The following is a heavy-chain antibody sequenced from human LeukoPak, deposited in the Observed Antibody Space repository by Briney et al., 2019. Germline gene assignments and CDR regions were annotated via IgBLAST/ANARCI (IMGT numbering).Heavy chain of an antibody. CDR2: ISSSGSTI. V-gene: IGHV3-48*03. CDR3: ASSGSYYYYYMDV. Sequence: TAGSLRLSCAASGVTFSSYEMNWVRQAPGKGLEWVSYISSSGSTIYYADSVKGRFTISRDNAKNTLYLQMNSLIAEDTAVYYCASSGSYYYYYMDVWGKGTTVTISS. CDR1: GVTFSSYE. J-gene: IGHJ6*03. D-gene: IGHD1-26*01.